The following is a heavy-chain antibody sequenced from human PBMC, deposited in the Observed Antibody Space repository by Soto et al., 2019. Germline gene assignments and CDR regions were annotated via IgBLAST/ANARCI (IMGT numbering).Heavy chain of an antibody. CDR2: INHSGST. CDR1: GGSISSGGYY. Sequence: PSETLSLTCTVSGGSISSGGYYWSWIRQPPGKGLEWIGEINHSGSTNYNPSLKSRVTISVDTSKNQFSLKLSSVTAADTAVYYCARGRAVVVVAVNKNWFDPWGQGTLVTVSS. CDR3: ARGRAVVVVAVNKNWFDP. D-gene: IGHD2-15*01. V-gene: IGHV4-39*07. J-gene: IGHJ5*02.